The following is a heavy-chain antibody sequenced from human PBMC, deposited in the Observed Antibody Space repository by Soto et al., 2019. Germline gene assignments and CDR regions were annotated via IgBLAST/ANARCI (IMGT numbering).Heavy chain of an antibody. J-gene: IGHJ4*02. CDR2: IKQDGSEK. V-gene: IGHV3-7*01. CDR1: GFTFSGYW. Sequence: GGSLRLSCAASGFTFSGYWMSWVRQAPGKGLEWVANIKQDGSEKYYVDSVKGRFTISRDNAKNSLYLLMNSLRAEDTAVYYCAKNNRYCSSTNCFGFDDWGQGTLVTVSS. D-gene: IGHD2-2*01. CDR3: AKNNRYCSSTNCFGFDD.